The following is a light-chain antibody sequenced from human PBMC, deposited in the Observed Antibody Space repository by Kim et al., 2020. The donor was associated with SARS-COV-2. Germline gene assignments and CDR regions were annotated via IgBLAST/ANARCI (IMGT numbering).Light chain of an antibody. CDR2: RKN. J-gene: IGLJ3*02. CDR1: SVRRYY. CDR3: NSRDSSGNHWV. V-gene: IGLV3-19*01. Sequence: GNAVSSTGQGGSVRRYYAIWYNQKPGQAPVLVIYRKNNRPSGVPDRCSGSSAGNTASLTITGAQAEVEADYYCNSRDSSGNHWVFGGGTKLTVL.